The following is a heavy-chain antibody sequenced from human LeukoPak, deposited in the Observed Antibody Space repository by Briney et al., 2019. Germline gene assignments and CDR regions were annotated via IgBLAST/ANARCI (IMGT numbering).Heavy chain of an antibody. CDR1: GGSISSGSYY. CDR3: ARSNYDYVWGSYRYFDY. D-gene: IGHD3-16*02. CDR2: IYHSGST. V-gene: IGHV4-39*07. Sequence: PSQTLSLTCTVSGGSISSGSYYWGWIRQPPGKGLEWIGSIYHSGSTYYNPSLKSRVTISVDTSKNQFSLKLSSVTAADTAVYYCARSNYDYVWGSYRYFDYWGQGTLVTVSS. J-gene: IGHJ4*02.